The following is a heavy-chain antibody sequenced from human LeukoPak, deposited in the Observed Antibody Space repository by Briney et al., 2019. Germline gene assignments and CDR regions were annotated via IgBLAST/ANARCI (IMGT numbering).Heavy chain of an antibody. Sequence: PGGSLRLSCAASGFTFSSYSMKWVRQAPGKGLEWVSFISSSSSYIYYRDSVKGRFTISRDNAKNSLYLQMNSLRAEDTAVYYCARDKPTTIFGVVIPRKGYYFDYWGQGTLVTVSS. D-gene: IGHD3-3*01. J-gene: IGHJ4*02. CDR2: ISSSSSYI. CDR3: ARDKPTTIFGVVIPRKGYYFDY. V-gene: IGHV3-21*01. CDR1: GFTFSSYS.